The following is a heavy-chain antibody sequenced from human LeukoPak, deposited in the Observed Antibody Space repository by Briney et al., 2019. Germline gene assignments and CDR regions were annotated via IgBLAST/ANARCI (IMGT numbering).Heavy chain of an antibody. CDR1: GGSISSFH. CDR3: ARVGGWEPKLHGVTFDY. CDR2: IHYSGRT. D-gene: IGHD1-26*01. Sequence: PSETLSLTYTVSGGSISSFHWSCIRQPPGKGLEWIAYIHYSGRTNYNPSLKSRVTMSADTSKNQFSLKLSSVTAADTAVYFCARVGGWEPKLHGVTFDYLGQGTLVTVSS. J-gene: IGHJ4*02. V-gene: IGHV4-59*01.